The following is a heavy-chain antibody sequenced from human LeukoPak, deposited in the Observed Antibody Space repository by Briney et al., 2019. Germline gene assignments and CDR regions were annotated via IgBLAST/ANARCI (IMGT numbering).Heavy chain of an antibody. CDR3: TTAKTRLDAFDL. J-gene: IGHJ3*01. V-gene: IGHV3-11*01. Sequence: GGSLRLSCAASGFTFSDYYMSWIRQAPGKGLEWVSYISSSGSTIYYADSVKGRFTISRDNAKNSLYLQMNSLRAEDTAVYYCTTAKTRLDAFDLWGQGTMVTVSS. D-gene: IGHD5-12*01. CDR2: ISSSGSTI. CDR1: GFTFSDYY.